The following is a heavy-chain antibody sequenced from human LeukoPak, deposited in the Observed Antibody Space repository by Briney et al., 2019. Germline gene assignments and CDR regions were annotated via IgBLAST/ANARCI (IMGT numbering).Heavy chain of an antibody. Sequence: TGGSLRLSCVASGFTLRTYAMSWIRQAPGKGLEWVSAISDSAGFTYYADAVRGRFTVSRDISTNTVFLQMDSLRAGDTAVYYCAKEYSGYDFDCWGQGTLVTVSS. CDR2: ISDSAGFT. CDR3: AKEYSGYDFDC. CDR1: GFTLRTYA. D-gene: IGHD5-12*01. V-gene: IGHV3-23*01. J-gene: IGHJ4*01.